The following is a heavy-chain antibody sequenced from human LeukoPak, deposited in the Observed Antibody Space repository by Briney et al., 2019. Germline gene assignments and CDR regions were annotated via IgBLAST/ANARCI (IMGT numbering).Heavy chain of an antibody. J-gene: IGHJ3*02. CDR1: GFTFSSYS. D-gene: IGHD6-13*01. CDR3: AGDVIAAEAGDAFDI. V-gene: IGHV3-21*01. Sequence: PGGSLRLSCAASGFTFSSYSMNWVRQAPGKGLEWVSSISSSSSYIYYADSVKGRFTISRDNAKNSLYLQMNSLRAEDTAVYYCAGDVIAAEAGDAFDIWGQGTMVTVSS. CDR2: ISSSSSYI.